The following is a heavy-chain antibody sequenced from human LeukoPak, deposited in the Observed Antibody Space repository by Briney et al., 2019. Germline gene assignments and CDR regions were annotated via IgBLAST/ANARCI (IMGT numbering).Heavy chain of an antibody. CDR1: GFTLSNYW. CDR3: AHYSGTRGASYGMDV. Sequence: GGSLRLSCAASGFTLSNYWIHWVRQAPGKGLVWVSRISSDGSTTNYADSVKGRFTISRDNAKNTLYLQMNSLRAEDTAVYCCAHYSGTRGASYGMDVWGRGTTATVSS. CDR2: ISSDGSTT. D-gene: IGHD1-26*01. V-gene: IGHV3-74*01. J-gene: IGHJ6*02.